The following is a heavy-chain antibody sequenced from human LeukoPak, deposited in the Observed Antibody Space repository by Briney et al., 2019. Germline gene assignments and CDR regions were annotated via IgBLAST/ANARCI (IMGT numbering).Heavy chain of an antibody. J-gene: IGHJ4*02. D-gene: IGHD2-15*01. Sequence: SETLSLTCSVSGDSITSGDSYWTWIRQPAGEGLEWIWLIYTSGATKYNPSLKSRITISLDTSKNQFSLQLNSVTAADTAVYYCAREYSHWGQGTLVTVSS. CDR3: AREYSH. CDR2: IYTSGAT. V-gene: IGHV4-61*02. CDR1: GDSITSGDSY.